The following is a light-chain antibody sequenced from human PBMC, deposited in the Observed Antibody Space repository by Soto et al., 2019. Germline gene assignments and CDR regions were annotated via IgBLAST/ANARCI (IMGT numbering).Light chain of an antibody. CDR1: ESINNW. CDR2: KAS. CDR3: QQYKSSPWT. V-gene: IGKV1-5*03. J-gene: IGKJ1*01. Sequence: DIQMTQSPPTLSASVGDRVTISCRASESINNWLAWYQHKPGKAPKLLIYKASSLESGVPSRFSGSGSGTEFTLTIRSLQPDYFATYYCQQYKSSPWTFGQGTKVYIK.